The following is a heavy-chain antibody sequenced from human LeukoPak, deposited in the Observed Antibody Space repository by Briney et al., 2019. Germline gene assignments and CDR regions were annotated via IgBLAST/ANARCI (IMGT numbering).Heavy chain of an antibody. V-gene: IGHV4-39*07. J-gene: IGHJ4*02. CDR1: GGSISSSSYY. Sequence: SETLSLTCTVSGGSISSSSYYWGWIRQPPGKGLEWIGSIYYSGSTYYNPSLKSRVTISVDTSKNQFSLKLSSVTAADTAVYYCARGLRFLEWLFWGQGTLVTVSS. CDR3: ARGLRFLEWLF. CDR2: IYYSGST. D-gene: IGHD3-3*01.